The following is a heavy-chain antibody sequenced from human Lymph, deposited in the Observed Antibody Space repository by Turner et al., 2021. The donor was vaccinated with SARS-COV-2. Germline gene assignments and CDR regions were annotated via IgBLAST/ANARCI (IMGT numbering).Heavy chain of an antibody. CDR3: ATKYCSGGSCSYFDY. V-gene: IGHV4-4*02. Sequence: QVPLQESGPGLVTPSGTLSLTSSVSGGSISSSNWWNWVRQPPGKGLGWIGEIYQSGNTNYNPSLKSRVTISVDKAKNQFSLKLSSVTAADTAVYYCATKYCSGGSCSYFDYWGQGTLVTVSS. CDR2: IYQSGNT. CDR1: GGSISSSNW. D-gene: IGHD2-15*01. J-gene: IGHJ4*02.